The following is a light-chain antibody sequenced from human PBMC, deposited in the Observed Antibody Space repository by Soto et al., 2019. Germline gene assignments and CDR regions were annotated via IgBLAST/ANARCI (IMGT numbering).Light chain of an antibody. CDR1: HSISTY. J-gene: IGKJ4*01. V-gene: IGKV1-39*01. Sequence: DVQMTQSPSSLSSSIGDIVTITCRASHSISTYLNWYQQKPGKAPKLLISAASTLLSGVPSRFSGSGSGTAFTLTSSSLQPQDFANYYCQQIEATFGGGTKGEIK. CDR2: AAS. CDR3: QQIEAT.